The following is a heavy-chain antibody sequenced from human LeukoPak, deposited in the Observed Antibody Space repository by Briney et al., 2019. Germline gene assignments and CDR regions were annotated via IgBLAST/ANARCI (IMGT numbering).Heavy chain of an antibody. CDR3: TIGLAGDWDAFDI. D-gene: IGHD6-19*01. Sequence: VASVKVSCKTSGYTLTTYAIHWVRQAPGQRLEWMGWIHADSGNTKYSQKLQGRVTIARDTSASTIYMELSSLRFEDTAVYFCTIGLAGDWDAFDIWGLGTMVTVSS. CDR1: GYTLTTYA. J-gene: IGHJ3*02. V-gene: IGHV1-3*01. CDR2: IHADSGNT.